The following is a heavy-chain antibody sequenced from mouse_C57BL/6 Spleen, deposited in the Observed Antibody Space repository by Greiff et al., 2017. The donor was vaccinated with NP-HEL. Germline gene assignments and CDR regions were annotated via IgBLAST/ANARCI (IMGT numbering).Heavy chain of an antibody. CDR3: ARSPFDGYSDY. J-gene: IGHJ2*01. V-gene: IGHV1-69*01. D-gene: IGHD2-3*01. Sequence: QVQLQQPGAELVMPGASVKLSCKASGYTFTSYWMHWVKQRPGQGLEWIGEIDPSDSYTNYNQKFKGKSTLTVDKSFSTAYMQLSSLTSEDSAVDYCARSPFDGYSDYWGQGTTLTVSA. CDR1: GYTFTSYW. CDR2: IDPSDSYT.